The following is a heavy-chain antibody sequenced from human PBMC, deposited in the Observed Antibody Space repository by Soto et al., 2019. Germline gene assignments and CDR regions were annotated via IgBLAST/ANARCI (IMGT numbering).Heavy chain of an antibody. CDR3: ARRGYSYGSGNYYYMDV. D-gene: IGHD5-18*01. J-gene: IGHJ6*03. V-gene: IGHV4-34*01. Sequence: PSETLSLTCAVYGGSFSGYYWSWIRQPPGKGLEWIGEINHSGSTNYNPSLKSRVTISVDTSKNQFSLKLSSVTAADTAVYYCARRGYSYGSGNYYYMDVCGKGTTVTVSS. CDR2: INHSGST. CDR1: GGSFSGYY.